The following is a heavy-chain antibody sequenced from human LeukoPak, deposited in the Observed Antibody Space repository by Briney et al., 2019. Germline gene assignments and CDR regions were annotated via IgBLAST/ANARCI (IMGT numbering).Heavy chain of an antibody. J-gene: IGHJ5*02. CDR3: AREVIAVAGRNWFDP. CDR2: TSYDGSIK. D-gene: IGHD6-19*01. Sequence: GPSLRLSCAASGFTFSNYVMHWVRQAPGKGLEWVTVTSYDGSIKFYADSVKGRFTISRDNSKSTLYPQMNSLRVEDTAVYYCAREVIAVAGRNWFDPWGQGTLVTVSS. CDR1: GFTFSNYV. V-gene: IGHV3-30-3*01.